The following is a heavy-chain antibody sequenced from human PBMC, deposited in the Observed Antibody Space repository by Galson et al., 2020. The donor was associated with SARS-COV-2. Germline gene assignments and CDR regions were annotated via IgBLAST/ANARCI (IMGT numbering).Heavy chain of an antibody. D-gene: IGHD3-10*01. J-gene: IGHJ4*02. V-gene: IGHV3-74*01. CDR3: ARDPGGREIDY. Sequence: GESLKISCSASGFLFSSYWMHWVRQGPGQGLEWVSRINFDGSSTRYADSVKGRFTVSRDNAKNTLSLQLKSLRAEDTAVYYCARDPGGREIDYWGQGTLVTVSS. CDR2: INFDGSST. CDR1: GFLFSSYW.